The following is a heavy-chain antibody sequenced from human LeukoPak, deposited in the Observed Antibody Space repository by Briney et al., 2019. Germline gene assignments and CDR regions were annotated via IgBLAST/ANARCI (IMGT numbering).Heavy chain of an antibody. J-gene: IGHJ5*02. CDR3: ARIPIVVVPAAQGDNWFDP. D-gene: IGHD2-2*01. CDR1: GYTFTGYY. V-gene: IGHV1-2*02. CDR2: INPNSGGT. Sequence: APVKVSCKASGYTFTGYYMHWVRQAPGQGLEWMGWINPNSGGTNYAQKFQGRVTMTRDTSISTAYMELSRLRSDDTAVYYCARIPIVVVPAAQGDNWFDPWGQGTLVTVS.